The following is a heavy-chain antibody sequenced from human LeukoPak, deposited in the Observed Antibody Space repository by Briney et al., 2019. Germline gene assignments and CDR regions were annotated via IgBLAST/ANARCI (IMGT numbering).Heavy chain of an antibody. CDR3: ASREIGDPLSIGY. Sequence: PSETLSLTCTVSGGSISSGGYYWSWIRQHPGKGLEWIGYIYYSGSTYYNPSLKSRVTISVDTSKNQFSLKLSSVTAADTAVYYCASREIGDPLSIGYWGQGTLVTVSS. J-gene: IGHJ4*02. CDR2: IYYSGST. CDR1: GGSISSGGYY. V-gene: IGHV4-31*03. D-gene: IGHD3-10*01.